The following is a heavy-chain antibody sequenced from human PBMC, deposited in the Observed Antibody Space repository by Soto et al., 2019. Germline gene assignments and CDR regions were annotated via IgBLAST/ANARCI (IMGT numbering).Heavy chain of an antibody. CDR2: ISFSGNT. Sequence: SETLSLTCTVSGVSISGYYWSWIRQSQGKGLEWIANISFSGNTYYNPSLRARVTISLDKSKSQFSLKLNSVTAADSAVYFCARLEGLATISYYFDFWGQGALVTVSS. V-gene: IGHV4-59*08. CDR1: GVSISGYY. D-gene: IGHD3-9*01. CDR3: ARLEGLATISYYFDF. J-gene: IGHJ4*02.